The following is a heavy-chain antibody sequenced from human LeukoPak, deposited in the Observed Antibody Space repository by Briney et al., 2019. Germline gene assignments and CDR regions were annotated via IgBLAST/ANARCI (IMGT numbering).Heavy chain of an antibody. CDR2: IYTSGST. Sequence: SETLSLTCTVSGGSISSGSYYRTWIRQPAGKGLEWIGHIYTSGSTNYNPSLKSRVTIAMDTSKNHFSLKLSSVTAADTAVYYCARRPGWLNSAWFDPWGQGTLVTVSS. CDR1: GGSISSGSYY. CDR3: ARRPGWLNSAWFDP. V-gene: IGHV4-61*09. J-gene: IGHJ5*02. D-gene: IGHD5-12*01.